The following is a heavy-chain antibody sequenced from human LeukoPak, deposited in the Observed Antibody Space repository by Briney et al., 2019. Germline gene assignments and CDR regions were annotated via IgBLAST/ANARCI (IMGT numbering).Heavy chain of an antibody. Sequence: SETQSLTCTVSGGSISSGGYYWSWIRQHPGKGLEWIGYIYYSGSTYYNPSLKSRVTISVDTSKNQFSLKLSSVTAADTAVYYCARGRRFPEFQHWGQGTLVTVSS. J-gene: IGHJ1*01. CDR2: IYYSGST. D-gene: IGHD2-21*01. V-gene: IGHV4-31*03. CDR1: GGSISSGGYY. CDR3: ARGRRFPEFQH.